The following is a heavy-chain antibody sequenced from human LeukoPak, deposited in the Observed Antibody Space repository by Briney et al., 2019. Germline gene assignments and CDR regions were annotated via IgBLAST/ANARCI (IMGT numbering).Heavy chain of an antibody. CDR1: VFTFSNFW. CDR3: ARDVPYYYGSGTYSAWAFDI. Sequence: ARSLRLSCAASVFTFSNFWMSWVRQAPGKGLEWVANIKQDGSEKYYVDSVKGRLTISRDNAKNSLYLQMNSLRAEDTAVYYCARDVPYYYGSGTYSAWAFDIWGQGTMVTVSS. V-gene: IGHV3-7*03. J-gene: IGHJ3*02. CDR2: IKQDGSEK. D-gene: IGHD3-10*01.